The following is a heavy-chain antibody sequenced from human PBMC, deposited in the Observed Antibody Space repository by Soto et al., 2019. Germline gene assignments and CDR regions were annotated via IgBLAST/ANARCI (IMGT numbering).Heavy chain of an antibody. CDR1: GLTFSASW. CDR3: ARSGRYLDL. CDR2: INTIGSST. Sequence: PGGPLRLPCGAVGLTFSASWVHWVRQAPGKGLVWVSLINTIGSSTTYAESVKGRFTISRDNAKNTLYLQMNSLRAEDTAVYYCARSGRYLDLWGQGTLVTVSS. D-gene: IGHD6-19*01. V-gene: IGHV3-74*01. J-gene: IGHJ5*02.